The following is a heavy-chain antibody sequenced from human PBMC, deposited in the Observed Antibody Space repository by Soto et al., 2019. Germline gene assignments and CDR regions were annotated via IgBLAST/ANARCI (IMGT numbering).Heavy chain of an antibody. CDR3: AIRASYYDSSGYFDY. CDR1: GDSISSSHW. J-gene: IGHJ4*02. CDR2: IFHSGST. V-gene: IGHV4-4*02. D-gene: IGHD3-22*01. Sequence: SETLSLTCAVSGDSISSSHWWSWVRQSPGKGLQWIGEIFHSGSTNYNPSLKSRVTISLDKSNNQFSLELTSVTAADTAIYYCAIRASYYDSSGYFDYWGQGTLVTVSS.